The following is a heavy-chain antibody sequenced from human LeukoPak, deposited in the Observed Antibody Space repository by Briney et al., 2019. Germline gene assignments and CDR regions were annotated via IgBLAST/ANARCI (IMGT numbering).Heavy chain of an antibody. J-gene: IGHJ4*02. CDR3: ARDHDSSDDHNFDY. V-gene: IGHV3-66*01. Sequence: PGGSLRLSYAASGFTVSSNYMSWVRQAPGKGLEWVSVIYSGGSTYYADSVKDRFTISRDNSKNTLYLQMNSLRAEDTAVYYCARDHDSSDDHNFDYWGQGTLVTVSS. CDR1: GFTVSSNY. D-gene: IGHD3-22*01. CDR2: IYSGGST.